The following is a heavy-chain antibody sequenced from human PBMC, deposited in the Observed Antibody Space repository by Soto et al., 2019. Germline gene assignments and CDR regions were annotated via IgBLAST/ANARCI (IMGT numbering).Heavy chain of an antibody. CDR1: GGSISSRTYY. J-gene: IGHJ6*02. CDR2: IYYSGNT. V-gene: IGHV4-39*01. CDR3: ATYYASQLGGMDV. D-gene: IGHD1-1*01. Sequence: QLQLQESGPGLVKPSETLSLTCTVSGGSISSRTYYWAWIRQPPGKGLEWIANIYYSGNTYYNPSLKSRVTISVDTCKNQFSLKLSSVTAADTAVYFCATYYASQLGGMDVWGQGTTVSVSS.